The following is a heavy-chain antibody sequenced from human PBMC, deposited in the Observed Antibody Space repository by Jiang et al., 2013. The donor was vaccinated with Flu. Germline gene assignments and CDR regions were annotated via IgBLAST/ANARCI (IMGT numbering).Heavy chain of an antibody. CDR1: GYDFTENY. CDR3: ATGGHGGNYYDARFWD. CDR2: INPRSGGT. D-gene: IGHD1-26*01. V-gene: IGHV1-2*05. Sequence: SGAEVKKPGASMKVSCKPSGYDFTENYIHWVRQAPGQGLEWMGRINPRSGGTNYAQRLQGRFTMTRDMSISTVYMELSRLTSDDTGVYYCATGGHGGNYYDARFWDWGQGTLVTVSS. J-gene: IGHJ4*02.